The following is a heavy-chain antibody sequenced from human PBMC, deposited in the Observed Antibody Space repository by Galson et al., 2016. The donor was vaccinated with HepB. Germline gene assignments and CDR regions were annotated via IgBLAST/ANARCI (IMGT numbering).Heavy chain of an antibody. CDR3: AREIVGADYYYYGMDV. Sequence: SLRLSCAASGFTVSSNYMSWVRQAPGKGLEWVSVIYSGGTTYYADSVKGRFTISRDNSRNTLYLHMNSLRAEDTAVYYCAREIVGADYYYYGMDVWGQGTTVTVSS. J-gene: IGHJ6*02. CDR1: GFTVSSNY. V-gene: IGHV3-53*01. CDR2: IYSGGTT. D-gene: IGHD1-26*01.